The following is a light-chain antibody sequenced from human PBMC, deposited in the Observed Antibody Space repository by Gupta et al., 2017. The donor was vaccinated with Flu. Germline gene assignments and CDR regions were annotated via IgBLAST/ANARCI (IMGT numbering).Light chain of an antibody. J-gene: IGKJ2*01. V-gene: IGKV3-11*01. Sequence: EVVLTQSPATLSLSPGERAVLSCRASQSVSPSLAWYQQKPGQAPRLLMYDASRRDAGIPARFSGSGYGTDFTLTISTREPEEFAGYYCQQRSDLPMYTFGQGTKLEIK. CDR2: DAS. CDR1: QSVSPS. CDR3: QQRSDLPMYT.